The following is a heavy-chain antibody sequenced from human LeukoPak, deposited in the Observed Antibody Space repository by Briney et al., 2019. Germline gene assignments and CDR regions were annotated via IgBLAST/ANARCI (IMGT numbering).Heavy chain of an antibody. CDR3: ARERSSWRVLDY. D-gene: IGHD3-10*01. CDR1: GFTFSSYA. J-gene: IGHJ4*02. V-gene: IGHV3-30*04. CDR2: ISYDGSNK. Sequence: PGGSLRLSCAASGFTFSSYAMHWVRQAPGKGLEWVAVISYDGSNKYYADSVKGRFTISRDNSKNTLYLQMNSLRAEDTAVYYCARERSSWRVLDYWAQGPRVPVPS.